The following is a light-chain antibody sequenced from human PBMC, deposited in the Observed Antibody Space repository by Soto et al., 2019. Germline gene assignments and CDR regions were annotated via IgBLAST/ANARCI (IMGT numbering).Light chain of an antibody. CDR1: QSVSSY. J-gene: IGKJ2*01. CDR2: DAS. V-gene: IGKV3-11*01. CDR3: QQRSHWPRT. Sequence: EIVLTQSPATLSLSPGERATLSCRASQSVSSYLAWYQQRPGQAPRLLIYDASNRATGIPARFSGSGSGTDFTLTISSLEPEDFAVYYCQQRSHWPRTFGQGTKLDIK.